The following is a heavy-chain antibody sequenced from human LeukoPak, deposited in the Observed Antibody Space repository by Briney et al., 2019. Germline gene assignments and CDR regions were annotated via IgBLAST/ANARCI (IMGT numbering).Heavy chain of an antibody. J-gene: IGHJ6*02. CDR1: GYTFTSYY. Sequence: GASVKVSCKASGYTFTSYYMHWVRQAPGQGLEWMGIINPSGGSTSYAQKFQGRVTMTRDTSTSTVYTELSSLRSEDTAVYYCAREVKRIGMDVWGQGTTVTVSS. D-gene: IGHD2-15*01. V-gene: IGHV1-46*01. CDR2: INPSGGST. CDR3: AREVKRIGMDV.